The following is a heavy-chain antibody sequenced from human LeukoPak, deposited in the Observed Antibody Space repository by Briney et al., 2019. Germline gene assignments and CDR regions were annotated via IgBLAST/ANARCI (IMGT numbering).Heavy chain of an antibody. V-gene: IGHV1-69*05. CDR2: IIPIFGTA. CDR1: GGTFSSYA. CDR3: AMEYYYDSSGYPMYDY. J-gene: IGHJ4*02. Sequence: GSSVKVSCKASGGTFSSYAISWVRQAPGQGLEWMGRIIPIFGTANYAQKFQGRITITTDESTSTAYMELGSLRSEDTAVYYCAMEYYYDSSGYPMYDYWGQGTLVTVSS. D-gene: IGHD3-22*01.